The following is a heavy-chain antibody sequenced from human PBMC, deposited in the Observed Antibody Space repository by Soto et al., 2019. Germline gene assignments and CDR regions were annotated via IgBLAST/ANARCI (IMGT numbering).Heavy chain of an antibody. CDR3: ARDQRITIFGVVIVVDQGPYYGMDV. V-gene: IGHV1-46*01. CDR2: SNPSGGST. CDR1: GYTFTSYY. Sequence: GASVKVSCKASGYTFTSYYMHWVRQAPGQGLEWMGISNPSGGSTSYAQKFQGRVTMTRDTSTSTVYMELSSLRSEDTAVYYCARDQRITIFGVVIVVDQGPYYGMDVWGQGTTVTVSS. D-gene: IGHD3-3*01. J-gene: IGHJ6*02.